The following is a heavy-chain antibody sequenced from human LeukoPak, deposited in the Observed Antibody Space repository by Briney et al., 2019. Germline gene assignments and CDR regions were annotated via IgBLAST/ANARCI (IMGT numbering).Heavy chain of an antibody. Sequence: SVKVSCKASGYTFTVYYMHWVRQAPGQGLEWMGWINPNSGGTNYAQKFQGRVTMTRDTSISTAYMELSRLRSEDTAVYYCARGMEQQLVSSWFDPWGQGTLVTVSS. CDR3: ARGMEQQLVSSWFDP. CDR1: GYTFTVYY. J-gene: IGHJ5*02. D-gene: IGHD6-13*01. CDR2: INPNSGGT. V-gene: IGHV1-2*02.